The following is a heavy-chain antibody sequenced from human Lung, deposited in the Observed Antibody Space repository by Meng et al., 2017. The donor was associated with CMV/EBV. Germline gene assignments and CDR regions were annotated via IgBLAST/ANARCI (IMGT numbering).Heavy chain of an antibody. CDR2: IYSGGST. V-gene: IGHV3-53*01. Sequence: AASGFTVGSNCMSWVRQAPGKGREWVSVIYSGGSTYYADSVKGRFTISRDNSKNTLYLQMNSLRAEDTAVYYCARCIAARRNWYFDLWGRGTLVTVSS. J-gene: IGHJ2*01. CDR3: ARCIAARRNWYFDL. CDR1: GFTVGSNC. D-gene: IGHD6-6*01.